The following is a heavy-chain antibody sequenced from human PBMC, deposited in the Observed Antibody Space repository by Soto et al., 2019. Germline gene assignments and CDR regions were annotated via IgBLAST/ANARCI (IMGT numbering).Heavy chain of an antibody. CDR1: GGSFSGYY. CDR3: ARGQRVVVTATLYGMDV. D-gene: IGHD2-21*02. V-gene: IGHV4-34*01. J-gene: IGHJ6*02. CDR2: INHSGST. Sequence: PSETLSLTCAVYGGSFSGYYWSWIRQPPGKGLEWIGEINHSGSTNYNPSLKSRVTISVDTSKNQFSLKLSSVTDADTAVYYCARGQRVVVTATLYGMDVWGQGTTVTVSS.